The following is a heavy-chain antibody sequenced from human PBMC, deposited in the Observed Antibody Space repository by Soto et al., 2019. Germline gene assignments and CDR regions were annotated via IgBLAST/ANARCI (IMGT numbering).Heavy chain of an antibody. CDR2: ISGDGINT. CDR3: ARGNLSFDFDS. J-gene: IGHJ4*02. Sequence: QIQLVESGGDVVHPGKSLRLSCAASGFNFGFFGMHWVRQAPGKGLEWVAFISGDGINTQYADSVRGRFTLSRDNSRKTMYLQMDSLRDEDTALYYCARGNLSFDFDSWGLGTLVTVSS. D-gene: IGHD1-26*01. CDR1: GFNFGFFG. V-gene: IGHV3-30*03.